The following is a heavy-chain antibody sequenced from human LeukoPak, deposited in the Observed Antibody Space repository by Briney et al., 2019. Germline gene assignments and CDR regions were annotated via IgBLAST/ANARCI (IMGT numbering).Heavy chain of an antibody. Sequence: SETLSLTCTVSGGSISSYYWSWIRQPPGKGLEWIGCIYYSGSTNYNPSLKSRVTISVDTSKNQFSLKLSSVTAADTAVYYCARRTRGVLPAPRFDPWGQGTLVTVSS. CDR1: GGSISSYY. J-gene: IGHJ5*02. D-gene: IGHD2-2*01. V-gene: IGHV4-59*01. CDR2: IYYSGST. CDR3: ARRTRGVLPAPRFDP.